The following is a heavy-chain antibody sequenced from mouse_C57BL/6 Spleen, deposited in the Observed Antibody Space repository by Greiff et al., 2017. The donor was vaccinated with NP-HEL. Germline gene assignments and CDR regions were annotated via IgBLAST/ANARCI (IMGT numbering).Heavy chain of an antibody. CDR1: GYTFTSYW. D-gene: IGHD4-1*01. J-gene: IGHJ1*03. CDR2: IHPTSGST. V-gene: IGHV1-64*01. CDR3: ARSVTGTWYFDV. Sequence: QVQLQQPGAELVKPGASVKLSCTASGYTFTSYWMHWVKQRPGQGLEWIGMIHPTSGSTNYNEKFKSKATLTVDKSSSTAYMQLSSLTSEDSAVYYCARSVTGTWYFDVWGTGTTVTVSS.